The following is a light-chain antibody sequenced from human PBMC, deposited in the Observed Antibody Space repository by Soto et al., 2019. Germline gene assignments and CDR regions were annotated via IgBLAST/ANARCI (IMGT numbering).Light chain of an antibody. J-gene: IGLJ2*01. V-gene: IGLV2-14*03. Sequence: QSALTQPASVSGSPGRSITISCTGTSSDIGGYNYVSWYQQHPGKAPKLMIYDVSDRPSGVSNRFSGSKSGNTASLTISGLQAEDEADYYCASYASSNTVLFGGGTKLTVL. CDR1: SSDIGGYNY. CDR3: ASYASSNTVL. CDR2: DVS.